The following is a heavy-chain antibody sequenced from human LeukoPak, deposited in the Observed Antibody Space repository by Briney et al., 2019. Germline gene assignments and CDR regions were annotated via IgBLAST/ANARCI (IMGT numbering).Heavy chain of an antibody. CDR1: GFTFDDYA. CDR3: AKVSGYSYGFFDS. D-gene: IGHD5-18*01. CDR2: ISWNSGDI. V-gene: IGHV3-9*01. Sequence: GGSLRLSCAASGFTFDDYAMHWVRQVPGEGLEWVSGISWNSGDIGYADSVKGRFTISRDNGKNSLYLQMNSLRAEDTALYYCAKVSGYSYGFFDSWGQGTLATVSS. J-gene: IGHJ4*02.